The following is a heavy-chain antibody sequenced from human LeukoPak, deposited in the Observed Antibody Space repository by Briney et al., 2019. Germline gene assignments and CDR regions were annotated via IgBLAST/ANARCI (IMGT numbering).Heavy chain of an antibody. Sequence: PGGSLRLSCAASGFSFGSYAMSWVRQAPGKGLEWVSALSGRGGSTYYADSVKGRFTISRDNSKNTLYLQMNSLRAEDTAVYYCAKDRGSGWPQFDYWAREPWSPSPQ. CDR1: GFSFGSYA. CDR2: LSGRGGST. J-gene: IGHJ4*02. V-gene: IGHV3-23*01. CDR3: AKDRGSGWPQFDY. D-gene: IGHD6-19*01.